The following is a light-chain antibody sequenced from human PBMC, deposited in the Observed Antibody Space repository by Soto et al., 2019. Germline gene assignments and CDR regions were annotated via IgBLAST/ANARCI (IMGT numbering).Light chain of an antibody. CDR1: QSVSSSF. J-gene: IGKJ1*01. CDR3: QQYGSSPQT. Sequence: EIVFTQSPGTLSLSPGERATLSCRASQSVSSSFLAWYQQKPGQAPRLLVYGASTRPTGIPTRFSGSGSGTDFTLTISRLEPEDFAVYYCQQYGSSPQTFGQGTKVDIK. V-gene: IGKV3-20*01. CDR2: GAS.